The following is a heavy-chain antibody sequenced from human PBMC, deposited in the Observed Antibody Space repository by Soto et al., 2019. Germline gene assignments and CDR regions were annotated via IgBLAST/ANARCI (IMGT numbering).Heavy chain of an antibody. D-gene: IGHD6-19*01. CDR1: GGSISSGGYY. CDR3: ASQASGWYPDY. Sequence: QVQLQESGPGLVKPSQTLSLTCTVSGGSISSGGYYWSWLRQHPGKGLEWIGYIFDSGTTYYNPSLESRVTISVVPSKSQFSLRLTSVTATDTAVDYCASQASGWYPDYWGQGTLVTVSS. J-gene: IGHJ4*02. CDR2: IFDSGTT. V-gene: IGHV4-31*03.